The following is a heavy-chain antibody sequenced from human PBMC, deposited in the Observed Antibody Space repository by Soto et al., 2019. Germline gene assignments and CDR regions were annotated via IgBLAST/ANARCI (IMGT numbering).Heavy chain of an antibody. V-gene: IGHV3-30*05. CDR3: VSAPGNGHASVPYS. CDR2: ISYDGGLQ. D-gene: IGHD1-1*01. CDR1: GFTFSSYG. J-gene: IGHJ4*02. Sequence: QAQLVESGGGVVQPGRSLRLSCAASGFTFSSYGMHWVRQAPGTGLEWVAGISYDGGLQHYADSVKGRFTISRDNSKNMVLLQIDSLGASGPAVFFRVSAPGNGHASVPYSWGQGTLVSVSS.